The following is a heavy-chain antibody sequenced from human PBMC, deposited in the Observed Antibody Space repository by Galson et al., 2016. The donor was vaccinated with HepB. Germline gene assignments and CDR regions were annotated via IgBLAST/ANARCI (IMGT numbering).Heavy chain of an antibody. CDR2: IYHSGNT. CDR1: GGSINSSRYY. Sequence: LSLTCTVSGGSINSSRYYWGWIRQSPGKGLEWIGNIYHSGNTFYNPSLKSRAAISVDTSENRFSLNLRSLTAADTAIYFCARHICDGIGCFYGYWGQGALVTVSS. J-gene: IGHJ4*02. V-gene: IGHV4-39*01. CDR3: ARHICDGIGCFYGY. D-gene: IGHD2/OR15-2a*01.